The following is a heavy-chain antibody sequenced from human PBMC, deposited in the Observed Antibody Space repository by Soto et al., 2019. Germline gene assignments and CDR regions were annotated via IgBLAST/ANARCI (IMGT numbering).Heavy chain of an antibody. D-gene: IGHD3-16*02. CDR2: ISWNSGSI. CDR3: AKDSKGFGEVIVTVTFDY. CDR1: GFTFDDYA. V-gene: IGHV3-9*01. J-gene: IGHJ4*02. Sequence: EVQLVESGGGLVQPGRSLRLSCAASGFTFDDYAMHWVRQAPGKGLEWVSGISWNSGSIGYADSVKGRFTISRDNAKNSLYLQMNNLRAEDTALYYCAKDSKGFGEVIVTVTFDYWGQGTLVTVSS.